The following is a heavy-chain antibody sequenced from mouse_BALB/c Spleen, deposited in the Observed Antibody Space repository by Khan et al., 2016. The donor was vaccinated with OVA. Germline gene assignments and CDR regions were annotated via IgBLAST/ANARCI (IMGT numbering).Heavy chain of an antibody. CDR2: INPYIGET. Sequence: EVQLQESGPELVKPGASVKLSCKASGYSFTGYFMNWVMQSHGKSLEWIGRINPYIGETFYNQKFKGKATLTVDESSSTAHMELRSLTSENAAVYYCARTYGSDFDNWGQGTTLTVSS. CDR3: ARTYGSDFDN. CDR1: GYSFTGYF. V-gene: IGHV1-20*01. D-gene: IGHD1-1*01. J-gene: IGHJ2*01.